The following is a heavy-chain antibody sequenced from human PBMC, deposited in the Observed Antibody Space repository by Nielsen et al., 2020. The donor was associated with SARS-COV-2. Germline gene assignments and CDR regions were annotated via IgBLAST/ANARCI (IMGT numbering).Heavy chain of an antibody. J-gene: IGHJ5*02. V-gene: IGHV5-10-1*01. CDR1: GYSFTSYW. CDR3: ARRGYYDSSGYIWFDP. Sequence: GESLKISCKGSGYSFTSYWISWVRQMPGKGLEWMGRIDPSDSYTNYSPSFQGHVTISADKSISTAYLQWSSLKASDTAMYYCARRGYYDSSGYIWFDPWGQGTLVTVSS. D-gene: IGHD3-22*01. CDR2: IDPSDSYT.